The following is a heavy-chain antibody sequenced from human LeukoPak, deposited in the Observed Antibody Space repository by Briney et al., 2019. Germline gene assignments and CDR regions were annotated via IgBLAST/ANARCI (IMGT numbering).Heavy chain of an antibody. J-gene: IGHJ4*02. D-gene: IGHD3-10*01. CDR3: ARAKPKNMVRGLIMRRESRYYFDY. CDR2: ISWDGGST. CDR1: GFTFSSYA. Sequence: GGSLRLSCAASGFTFSSYAMHWVRQAPGKGLEWVSLISWDGGSTYYAYSVKGRFTISRDNSKSTLYIQMNSLRAEDTAVYYCARAKPKNMVRGLIMRRESRYYFDYWGQGTLVTVSS. V-gene: IGHV3-23*01.